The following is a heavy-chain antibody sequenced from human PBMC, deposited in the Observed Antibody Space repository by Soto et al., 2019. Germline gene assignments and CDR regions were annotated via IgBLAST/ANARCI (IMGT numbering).Heavy chain of an antibody. V-gene: IGHV4-39*01. D-gene: IGHD6-19*01. CDR2: VYYSGST. Sequence: KQSPTLSLTCIVSGGSISSHYHWGWIRQPPGKGLEWIGNVYYSGSTYQNPSLKSRVTISVATSKNQFSLRLNSVTAADTAVYYCARYDSGRFGYGFDYWGQGTLVTVSS. J-gene: IGHJ4*02. CDR1: GGSISSHYH. CDR3: ARYDSGRFGYGFDY.